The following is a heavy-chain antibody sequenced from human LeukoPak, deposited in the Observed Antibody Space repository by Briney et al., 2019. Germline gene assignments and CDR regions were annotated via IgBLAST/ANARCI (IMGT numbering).Heavy chain of an antibody. CDR3: ARDGRPRAVAGLDEYFQH. J-gene: IGHJ1*01. CDR2: IIPIFGTA. D-gene: IGHD6-19*01. Sequence: ASVKVSCKAYVGTFSSYAISWVRQAPGQGLEWMGRIIPIFGTANYAQKFQGRVTITTDESTGTAYMELSSLRSEDTAVYYCARDGRPRAVAGLDEYFQHWGQGTLVTVSS. V-gene: IGHV1-69*05. CDR1: VGTFSSYA.